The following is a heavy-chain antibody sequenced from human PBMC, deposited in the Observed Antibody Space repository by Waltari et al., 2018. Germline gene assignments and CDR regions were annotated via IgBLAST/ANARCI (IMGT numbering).Heavy chain of an antibody. J-gene: IGHJ4*02. V-gene: IGHV3-74*01. CDR3: ARSGGYIDY. D-gene: IGHD2-15*01. CDR1: GFSFSGSW. Sequence: ELNLVESGGGLVQPGGSLRLSCAASGFSFSGSWMHWVRQAPGKGLVWVSRINKNGDATSYADSVKGRFTISKDNAKNTLYLEMNSLRAEDTAVYYCARSGGYIDYWGQGTLVTVSS. CDR2: INKNGDAT.